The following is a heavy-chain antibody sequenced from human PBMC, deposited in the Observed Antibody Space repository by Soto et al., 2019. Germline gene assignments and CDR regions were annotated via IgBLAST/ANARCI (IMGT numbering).Heavy chain of an antibody. CDR2: INHSGST. D-gene: IGHD3-9*01. J-gene: IGHJ4*02. CDR3: ARKYYDILTGGEYHPLYYFDY. CDR1: GGSFSGYY. V-gene: IGHV4-34*01. Sequence: QVQLQQWGAGLLKPSETLSLTCAVYGGSFSGYYWSWIRQPPGKGLEWIGEINHSGSTNYNPSLKSRVTISVDTSKDLFSMKLSSVTAADTAVYYCARKYYDILTGGEYHPLYYFDYWGQGTLVTVSS.